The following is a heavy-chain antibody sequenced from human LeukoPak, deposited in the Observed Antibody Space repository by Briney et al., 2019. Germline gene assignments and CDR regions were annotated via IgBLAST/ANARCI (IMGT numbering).Heavy chain of an antibody. J-gene: IGHJ4*02. CDR1: GFTVSSNY. CDR3: ARDYYSSGWHDLFDY. V-gene: IGHV3-53*01. CDR2: IYSGGSI. D-gene: IGHD6-19*01. Sequence: GGSLRLSCAASGFTVSSNYMSWVRQAPGKGLEWVSVIYSGGSIYYADSVKGRFTISRDNSKNTLYLQMNSLRAEDTAVYYCARDYYSSGWHDLFDYWGQGTLVTVSS.